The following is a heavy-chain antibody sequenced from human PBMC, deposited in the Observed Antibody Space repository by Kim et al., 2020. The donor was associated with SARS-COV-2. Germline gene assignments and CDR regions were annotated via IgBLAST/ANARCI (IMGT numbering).Heavy chain of an antibody. D-gene: IGHD5-18*01. J-gene: IGHJ4*02. CDR2: IYYSGST. CDR3: ARRGYSYGFGGRGGWYFDY. V-gene: IGHV4-39*01. CDR1: GGSISSSSYY. Sequence: SETLSLTCTVSGGSISSSSYYWGWIRQPPGKGLEWIGSIYYSGSTYYNPSLKSRVTISVDTSKNQFSLKLSSVTAADTAVHYCARRGYSYGFGGRGGWYFDYWGQGTLVTVSS.